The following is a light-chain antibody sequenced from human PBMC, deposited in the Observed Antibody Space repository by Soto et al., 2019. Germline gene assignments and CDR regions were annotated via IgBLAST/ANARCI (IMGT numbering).Light chain of an antibody. Sequence: QSVLTQPASVSGSPGQSITISCTGTSSDVGGYNYVSWYQQHPGKAPKVMIYEVSNRPSGVSHRFSGSKSGNTASLPISGRQAEDEADYYCSSYTSSSILYVFGTGTKLTVL. J-gene: IGLJ1*01. CDR1: SSDVGGYNY. CDR2: EVS. V-gene: IGLV2-14*01. CDR3: SSYTSSSILYV.